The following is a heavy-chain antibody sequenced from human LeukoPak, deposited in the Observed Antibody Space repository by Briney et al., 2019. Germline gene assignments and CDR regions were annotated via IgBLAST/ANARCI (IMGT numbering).Heavy chain of an antibody. CDR2: ISSTSSHV. D-gene: IGHD1-26*01. CDR1: GFTFSSYY. V-gene: IGHV3-21*01. J-gene: IGHJ4*02. CDR3: ARAPDSGSSYFDY. Sequence: GGSLRLSCAASGFTFSSYYMNWVRQAPGKGLEWVSSISSTSSHVYYADSVKGRFTISRDNAKNSLYLQMNSLRAGDTAVYYCARAPDSGSSYFDYWGQGTLVTVSS.